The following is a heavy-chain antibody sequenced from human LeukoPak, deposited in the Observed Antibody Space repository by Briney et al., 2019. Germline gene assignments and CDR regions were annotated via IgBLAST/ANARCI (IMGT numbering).Heavy chain of an antibody. Sequence: GGSLRLSCAAPGFTYSSYSMNSVRQAPGKGLEWVAYISKSITRTHYADSVEGRFIISRDNAKNSLYLQMNRLRDEETAVYYCARDPDWLEYGGQGTLVTVSS. CDR2: ISKSITRT. CDR1: GFTYSSYS. V-gene: IGHV3-48*02. CDR3: ARDPDWLEY. D-gene: IGHD3/OR15-3a*01. J-gene: IGHJ4*02.